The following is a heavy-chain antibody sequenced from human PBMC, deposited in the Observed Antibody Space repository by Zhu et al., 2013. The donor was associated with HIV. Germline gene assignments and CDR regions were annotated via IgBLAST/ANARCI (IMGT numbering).Heavy chain of an antibody. J-gene: IGHJ3*02. D-gene: IGHD5-18*01. V-gene: IGHV1-2*02. CDR2: INPKSGDT. CDR3: VRGGYRWAFDI. CDR1: GYSFTAYY. Sequence: QVQLVQSGAVMKKPGASVKVSCETSGYSFTAYYIHWVRQAPGQGLEWMGWINPKSGDTSFSQRFQGRFIMTRDSSITTAYMELSRLRPGDTAVYYCVRGGYRWAFDIWGQGQWSSSLQ.